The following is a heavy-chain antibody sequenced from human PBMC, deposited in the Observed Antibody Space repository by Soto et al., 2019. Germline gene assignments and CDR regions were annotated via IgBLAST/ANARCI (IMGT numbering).Heavy chain of an antibody. CDR3: ARREFCRGGTCYRLDY. J-gene: IGHJ4*02. CDR2: VYYSGSA. V-gene: IGHV4-39*01. D-gene: IGHD2-15*01. CDR1: GDSISSSSYF. Sequence: QLQLQESGPGLVKPSETLSLTCTVSGDSISSSSYFWAWIRQPPGKGLEWIGSVYYSGSAYYNPSLKSRVTISVDTSKRQFSLKLSSVTAADTAVYYCARREFCRGGTCYRLDYWGQGILVTVSS.